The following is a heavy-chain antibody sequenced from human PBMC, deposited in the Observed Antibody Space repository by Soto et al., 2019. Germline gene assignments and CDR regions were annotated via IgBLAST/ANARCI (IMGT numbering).Heavy chain of an antibody. CDR3: ARVNLGYCTSTSCLVYYYYGMDV. J-gene: IGHJ6*02. CDR1: GDSVSGNSVA. D-gene: IGHD2-2*01. CDR2: TYYRSRWYN. V-gene: IGHV6-1*01. Sequence: SQTLSLTCAISGDSVSGNSVAWSWIRQSPSRGLEWLGRTYYRSRWYNDYGVSVKSRITINPDTSKNQFFLQLNSVTPEDTAVYFCARVNLGYCTSTSCLVYYYYGMDVWGQGTTVTVSS.